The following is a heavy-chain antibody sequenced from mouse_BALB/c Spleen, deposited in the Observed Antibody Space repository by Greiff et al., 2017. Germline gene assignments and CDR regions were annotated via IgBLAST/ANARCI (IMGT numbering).Heavy chain of an antibody. V-gene: IGHV1S137*01. D-gene: IGHD1-2*01. J-gene: IGHJ2*01. CDR1: GYTFTDYA. CDR3: ARTPTTATDYFDY. CDR2: ISTYYGDA. Sequence: QVQLQQSGAELVRPGVSVKISCKGSGYTFTDYAMHWVKQSHAKSLEWIGVISTYYGDASYNQKFKGKATMTVDKSSSTAYMELARLTSEDSAIYYCARTPTTATDYFDYWGQGTTLTVSS.